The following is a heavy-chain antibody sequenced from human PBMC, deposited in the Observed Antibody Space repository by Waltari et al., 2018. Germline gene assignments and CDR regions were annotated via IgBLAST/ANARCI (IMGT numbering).Heavy chain of an antibody. CDR3: AISYYSGTYYEGY. D-gene: IGHD1-26*01. Sequence: QVQVVQSGAEVKKPGSSVKVSCKASGDTFSSDGINWVRQAPGQGLEWMGRIIPSINTAIYAQRFQGRVTITADMATTTSYMDLSSLTSEDTAVYYCAISYYSGTYYEGYWGQGTLVTVSS. CDR2: IIPSINTA. V-gene: IGHV1-69*08. J-gene: IGHJ4*02. CDR1: GDTFSSDG.